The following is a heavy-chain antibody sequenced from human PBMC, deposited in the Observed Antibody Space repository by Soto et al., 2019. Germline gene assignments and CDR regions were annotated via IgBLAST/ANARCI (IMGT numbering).Heavy chain of an antibody. CDR2: ISSSSSTI. CDR3: ARVGSGDFVRYYYYYYGMDV. Sequence: EVQLVESGGGLVQPGGSLRLSCAASGFTFSSYSMNWVRQAPGKGLEWVSYISSSSSTIYYANSVKGRFTISRDNAKNSLYMQMNSLRDEDTTVYYCARVGSGDFVRYYYYYYGMDVWGQGTTVNVYS. D-gene: IGHD4-17*01. CDR1: GFTFSSYS. J-gene: IGHJ6*02. V-gene: IGHV3-48*02.